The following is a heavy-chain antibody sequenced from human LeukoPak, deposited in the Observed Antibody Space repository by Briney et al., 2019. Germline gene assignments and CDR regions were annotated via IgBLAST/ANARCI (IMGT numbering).Heavy chain of an antibody. J-gene: IGHJ3*02. CDR1: GGSFSGFY. V-gene: IGHV4-34*01. CDR2: IHHSGST. CDR3: ARVPLYDYVWGSYRHYAFDI. Sequence: KPSETLSPTCALYGGSFSGFYWSWVRPPPRKGLGWVGEIHHSGSTNYNPSLKSRVTISVDTSKNQFSLKLSSVTAADTAVYYCARVPLYDYVWGSYRHYAFDIWGQGTMVTVSS. D-gene: IGHD3-16*02.